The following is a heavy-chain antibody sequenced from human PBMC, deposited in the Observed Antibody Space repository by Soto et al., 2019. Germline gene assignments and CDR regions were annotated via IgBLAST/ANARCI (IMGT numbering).Heavy chain of an antibody. D-gene: IGHD1-26*01. CDR3: AIRGSWSYDDY. Sequence: EVQLLESGGGLVQPGGSLRLSCADSGFTFSSYAMSWVRQAPGKGLEWFSVISGSGASTYYAASVKGRFTISRDNSKNTLYLKMNSLRAEYTAVYYCAIRGSWSYDDYWCQGTLVTVSS. CDR1: GFTFSSYA. J-gene: IGHJ4*02. CDR2: ISGSGAST. V-gene: IGHV3-23*01.